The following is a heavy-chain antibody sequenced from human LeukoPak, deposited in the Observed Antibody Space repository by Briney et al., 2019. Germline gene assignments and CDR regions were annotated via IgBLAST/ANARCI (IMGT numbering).Heavy chain of an antibody. Sequence: ASVKVSCKASGGTFSSYAISWVRQAPGQGLEWMGGIIPIFGTANYAQKFQGRVTMTRDTSTSTVYMELSSLRSEDTAVYYCARALYYYDSSGPRRWIYYYMDVWGKGTTVTVSS. D-gene: IGHD3-22*01. CDR1: GGTFSSYA. J-gene: IGHJ6*03. CDR3: ARALYYYDSSGPRRWIYYYMDV. V-gene: IGHV1-69*05. CDR2: IIPIFGTA.